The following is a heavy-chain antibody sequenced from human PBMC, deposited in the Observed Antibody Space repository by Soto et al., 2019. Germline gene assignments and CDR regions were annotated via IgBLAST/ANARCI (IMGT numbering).Heavy chain of an antibody. CDR2: IYHSGST. J-gene: IGHJ4*02. V-gene: IGHV4-30-2*01. CDR3: ARLEGLATISYYFDC. D-gene: IGHD3-9*01. Sequence: SETLSLTCAVSGGSISSGGYSWSWIRQPPGKGLEWIGYIYHSGSTYYNPSLKSRVTISVDRSKNQFSLKLSSVTAADTAVYFCARLEGLATISYYFDCWGQGTLVTVSS. CDR1: GGSISSGGYS.